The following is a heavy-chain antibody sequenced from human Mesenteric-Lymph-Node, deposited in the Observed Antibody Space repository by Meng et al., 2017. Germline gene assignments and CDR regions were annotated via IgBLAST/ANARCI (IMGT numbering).Heavy chain of an antibody. CDR2: ISSDGHRI. Sequence: GESLKISCEGSGFSFSTSSMHWVRQAPGKGLEYVSAISSDGHRIYYGNSVKGRFTISRDNSKNSLYLQMNSLRAEDTAVYYCARAQLIIAVAGPDFDYWGQGTLVTVSS. CDR3: ARAQLIIAVAGPDFDY. V-gene: IGHV3-64*04. CDR1: GFSFSTSS. J-gene: IGHJ4*02. D-gene: IGHD6-19*01.